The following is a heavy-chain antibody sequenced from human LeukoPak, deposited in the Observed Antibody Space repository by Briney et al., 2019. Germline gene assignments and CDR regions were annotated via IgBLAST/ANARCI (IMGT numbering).Heavy chain of an antibody. CDR3: AREDGSQLDY. CDR1: GFTFSSYA. V-gene: IGHV3-23*01. Sequence: PGGSLRLSCAASGFTFSSYAMNWVRQAPGKGLEWVSAISGGGGTTYYADSVKGRFTISRDNAKSSLCLQVDSLRAGDTAVYYCAREDGSQLDYWGRGTLVTVSS. J-gene: IGHJ4*02. D-gene: IGHD1-26*01. CDR2: ISGGGGTT.